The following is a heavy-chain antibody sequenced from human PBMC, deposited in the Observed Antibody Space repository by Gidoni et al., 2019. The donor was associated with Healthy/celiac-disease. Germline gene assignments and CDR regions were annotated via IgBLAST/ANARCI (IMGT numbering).Heavy chain of an antibody. V-gene: IGHV3-30*04. J-gene: IGHJ4*02. Sequence: QVQLVESGGGVVQPGRSLRLSCAASGFTFSSYAMHWVRQAPGKGLEWVAVISYDGSNKYYADSVKGRFTISRDNSKNTLYLQMNSLRAEDTSVYYCARAPTPKQLWLGVGVYWGQGTLVTVSS. CDR3: ARAPTPKQLWLGVGVY. D-gene: IGHD5-18*01. CDR2: ISYDGSNK. CDR1: GFTFSSYA.